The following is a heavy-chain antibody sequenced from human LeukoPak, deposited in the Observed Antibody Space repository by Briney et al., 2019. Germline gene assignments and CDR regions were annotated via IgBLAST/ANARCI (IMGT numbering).Heavy chain of an antibody. CDR2: MRRDGNEI. V-gene: IGHV3-7*04. CDR3: TRVGYIDEGIDY. Sequence: GGSLRLSCSASGFTFSTYWMSWVRQAPGKGLEWVANMRRDGNEIYYLDSVRGRFTISRDNAKNSLYLQMNSLRAEDTAIYYCTRVGYIDEGIDYWGQGTLVTVSS. J-gene: IGHJ4*02. D-gene: IGHD5-24*01. CDR1: GFTFSTYW.